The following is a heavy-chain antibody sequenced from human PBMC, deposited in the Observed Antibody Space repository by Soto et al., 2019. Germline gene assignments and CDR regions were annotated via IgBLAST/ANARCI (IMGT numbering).Heavy chain of an antibody. CDR2: ISSSSSYI. CDR3: ARFDGEEGDGYYYYYYGMDV. J-gene: IGHJ6*02. CDR1: GFTFSSYS. V-gene: IGHV3-21*01. D-gene: IGHD5-12*01. Sequence: GGSLRLSCAASGFTFSSYSMNWVRQAPGKGLEWVSSISSSSSYIYYADSVKGRFPISRDNAKNSLYLQMNSLRAEDTSVYYCARFDGEEGDGYYYYYYGMDVWGQGTTVTVSS.